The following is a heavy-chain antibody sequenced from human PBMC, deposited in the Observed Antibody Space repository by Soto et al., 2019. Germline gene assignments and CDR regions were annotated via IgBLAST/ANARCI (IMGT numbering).Heavy chain of an antibody. CDR2: VYYSGST. V-gene: IGHV4-31*02. Sequence: WTWIRQHPGKGLEWIGSVYYSGSTNYNPSLKSRVTISVDTSKNQFSLKLSSVSAADTAVYYCARGFSAGKGSPPDFWGQGSLVTVSS. J-gene: IGHJ4*02. CDR3: ARGFSAGKGSPPDF. D-gene: IGHD6-13*01.